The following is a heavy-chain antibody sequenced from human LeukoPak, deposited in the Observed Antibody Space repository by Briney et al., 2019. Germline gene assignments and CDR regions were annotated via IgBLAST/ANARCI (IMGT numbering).Heavy chain of an antibody. Sequence: GASVKVSCKASGYTFTSYGISWVRQAPGQGLEWMGWISAYNGNTNYAQKLQGRVTVTTDTSTSTAYMELRSLRSDDTAVYYCAKAVVTIFGVPYYMDVWGKGTTVTVSS. CDR1: GYTFTSYG. V-gene: IGHV1-18*01. CDR3: AKAVVTIFGVPYYMDV. CDR2: ISAYNGNT. J-gene: IGHJ6*03. D-gene: IGHD3-3*01.